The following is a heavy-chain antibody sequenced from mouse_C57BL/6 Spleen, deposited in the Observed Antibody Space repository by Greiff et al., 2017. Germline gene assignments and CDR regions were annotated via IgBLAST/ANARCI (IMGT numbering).Heavy chain of an antibody. J-gene: IGHJ4*01. CDR2: IRSKSSNYAT. CDR3: VREELYYGNYLYAMDY. V-gene: IGHV10-3*01. Sequence: EVQGVESGGGLVQPKGSLKLSCAASGFTFNTYAMHWVRQAPGKGLEWVARIRSKSSNYATYYADSVKDRFTISRDDSQSMLYLQMNNLKTEDTAMYYCVREELYYGNYLYAMDYWGQGTSVTVSS. D-gene: IGHD2-1*01. CDR1: GFTFNTYA.